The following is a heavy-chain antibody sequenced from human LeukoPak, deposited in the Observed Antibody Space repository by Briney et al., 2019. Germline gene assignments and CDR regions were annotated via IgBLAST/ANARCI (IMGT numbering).Heavy chain of an antibody. D-gene: IGHD1-26*01. CDR2: INPNSGGT. V-gene: IGHV1-2*02. CDR1: GYTFTGNY. CDR3: ARVLSGSYPWYFDY. J-gene: IGHJ4*02. Sequence: ASVKVSCKASGYTFTGNYMHWVRQAPGQGLEWMGWINPNSGGTNYAQKFQGRVTMTRDTSISTAYMELSRLRSDDTAVYYCARVLSGSYPWYFDYWGQGTLVTVSS.